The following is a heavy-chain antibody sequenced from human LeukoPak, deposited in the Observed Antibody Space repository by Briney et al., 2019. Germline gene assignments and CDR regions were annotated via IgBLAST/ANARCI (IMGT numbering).Heavy chain of an antibody. Sequence: GGSLRVSCAASGFMSSGYWMSWVRQPPGKGLEWVANINLDGTDKNYGDSVRGRFTISRDNAKNTLYLQMNSLRAEDTAVYYCAKDLRYSGHDRDWGQGTLVTVSS. CDR1: GFMSSGYW. V-gene: IGHV3-7*03. J-gene: IGHJ4*02. CDR2: INLDGTDK. CDR3: AKDLRYSGHDRD. D-gene: IGHD5-12*01.